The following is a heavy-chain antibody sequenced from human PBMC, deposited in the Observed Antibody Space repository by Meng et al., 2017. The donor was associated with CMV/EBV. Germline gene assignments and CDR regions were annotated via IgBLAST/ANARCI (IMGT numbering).Heavy chain of an antibody. CDR3: ERELYYYDSSGYPRDYYYYGMDV. D-gene: IGHD3-22*01. Sequence: GESLKISCAASGFTFSSYWMSWVRQAPGKGLEGVANIKQDGSEKYYVESVKGRFTISRDNAKNSLYLQMNSLRAEDTAVYYCERELYYYDSSGYPRDYYYYGMDVWGQGTTVTV. V-gene: IGHV3-7*01. J-gene: IGHJ6*02. CDR2: IKQDGSEK. CDR1: GFTFSSYW.